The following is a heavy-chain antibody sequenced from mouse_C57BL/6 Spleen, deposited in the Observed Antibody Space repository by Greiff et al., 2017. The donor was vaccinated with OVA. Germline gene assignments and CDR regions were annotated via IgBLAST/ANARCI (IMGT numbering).Heavy chain of an antibody. CDR2: ISSGGSYT. CDR1: GFTFSSYG. Sequence: EVKLVESGGDLVKPGGSLKLSCAASGFTFSSYGMSWVRQTPDKRLEWVATISSGGSYTYYPDSVKGRFTIARDNAKNTLYLQMSSLKSEDTAMYYCARQGYWEAFYYAMGYWGQGTSVTVSS. J-gene: IGHJ4*01. CDR3: ARQGYWEAFYYAMGY. V-gene: IGHV5-6*01. D-gene: IGHD4-1*01.